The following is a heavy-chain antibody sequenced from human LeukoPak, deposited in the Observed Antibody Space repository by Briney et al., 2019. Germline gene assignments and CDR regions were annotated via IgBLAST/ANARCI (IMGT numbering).Heavy chain of an antibody. CDR3: ARDPLFRSWYANPL. V-gene: IGHV4-39*07. J-gene: IGHJ3*01. CDR2: IYYSGST. D-gene: IGHD6-13*01. Sequence: SETLSLTCTVSGGSISSSSYYWGWIRQPPGKGLEWIGSIYYSGSTYYNPSLKSRVTISVDTSKNQFSLKLSSVTAADTAVYYCARDPLFRSWYANPLWGQGTMVTVSS. CDR1: GGSISSSSYY.